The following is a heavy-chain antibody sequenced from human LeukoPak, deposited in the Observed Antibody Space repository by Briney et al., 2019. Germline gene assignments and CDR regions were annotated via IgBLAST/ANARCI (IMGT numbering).Heavy chain of an antibody. D-gene: IGHD3-22*01. CDR1: GDTFTSYY. CDR2: INPSGGST. V-gene: IGHV1-46*01. Sequence: VASVKVSCKASGDTFTSYYMHWVRQAPGQGLEWMGIINPSGGSTNYAQKFQGRVTMTRDMSTSIVYMELSSLRSEDTAVYYCARGRHYYDSSDYYYEGDAFDIWGQGTMVTVSS. CDR3: ARGRHYYDSSDYYYEGDAFDI. J-gene: IGHJ3*02.